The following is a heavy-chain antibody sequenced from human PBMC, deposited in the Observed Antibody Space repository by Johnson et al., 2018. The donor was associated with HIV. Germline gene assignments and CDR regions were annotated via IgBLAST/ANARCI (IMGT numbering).Heavy chain of an antibody. CDR3: AKDRSTGWYPAFDL. D-gene: IGHD6-19*01. Sequence: VQLVESGGGLIQPGGSLRLSCEASGFTFSIYAMNWVRQSPGKGLEWVSAISGRGGSTYYADSVKGRFNISRDNSKNTLYLQVNSLRAEDTALYSCAKDRSTGWYPAFDLWGQGTMVTVSS. CDR2: ISGRGGST. CDR1: GFTFSIYA. J-gene: IGHJ3*01. V-gene: IGHV3-23*04.